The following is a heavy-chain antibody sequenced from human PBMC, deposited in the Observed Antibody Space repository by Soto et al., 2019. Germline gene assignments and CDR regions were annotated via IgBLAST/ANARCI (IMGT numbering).Heavy chain of an antibody. V-gene: IGHV3-48*03. J-gene: IGHJ4*02. CDR3: TRAAWFPYLSGY. CDR2: ISSSGSTA. CDR1: GFTFSRFE. D-gene: IGHD3-10*01. Sequence: LRLSCAASGFTFSRFELHWVRQAPGKGLEWISYISSSGSTAYYASSVEGRFTISRDNANNSVYLQMDSLRAGDTALYYCTRAAWFPYLSGYWGQGALVTVSS.